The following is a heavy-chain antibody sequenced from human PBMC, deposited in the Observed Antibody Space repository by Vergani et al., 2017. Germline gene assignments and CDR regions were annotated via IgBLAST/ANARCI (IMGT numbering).Heavy chain of an antibody. CDR2: IWYDGSNK. J-gene: IGHJ6*03. CDR3: ARAPSFDYVWGSYRPGFYYYMDV. Sequence: QVQLVESGGGVVQPGRSLRLSCAASGFTFSSYGMHWVRQAPGKGLEWVAVIWYDGSNKYYADSVKGRFTISRDNSKNTLYLQMNSLRAEDTAVYYCARAPSFDYVWGSYRPGFYYYMDVWGKGTTVTVSS. V-gene: IGHV3-33*01. CDR1: GFTFSSYG. D-gene: IGHD3-16*02.